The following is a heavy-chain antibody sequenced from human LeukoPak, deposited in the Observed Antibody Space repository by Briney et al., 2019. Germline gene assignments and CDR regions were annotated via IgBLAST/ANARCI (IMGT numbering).Heavy chain of an antibody. D-gene: IGHD1-1*01. CDR1: GFTISDYD. V-gene: IGHV3-13*01. CDR3: ARVAKERVGGVYYFDY. J-gene: IGHJ4*02. CDR2: IGTAGDT. Sequence: GGSLRLSCAASGFTISDYDMHWVRQATGKGLEWVSAIGTAGDTYYTGSVKGRFTISRENAKNSLYLQMNSLRAGDTAVYYCARVAKERVGGVYYFDYWGQGTLVTVSS.